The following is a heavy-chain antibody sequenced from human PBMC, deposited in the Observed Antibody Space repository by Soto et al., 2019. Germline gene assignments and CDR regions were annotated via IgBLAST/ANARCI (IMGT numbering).Heavy chain of an antibody. CDR3: ARDSSGGYSYGYLDY. V-gene: IGHV3-30-3*01. CDR1: GFTFSSYA. Sequence: QVQLVESGGGVVQPGRSLRLSCAASGFTFSSYAMHWVRQAPGKGLEWVAVKSYDGSNKYYADSVKGRFTISRDNSKNTLYLQMNSLRAEDTAVYYCARDSSGGYSYGYLDYWGQGTLVTVSS. J-gene: IGHJ4*02. CDR2: KSYDGSNK. D-gene: IGHD5-18*01.